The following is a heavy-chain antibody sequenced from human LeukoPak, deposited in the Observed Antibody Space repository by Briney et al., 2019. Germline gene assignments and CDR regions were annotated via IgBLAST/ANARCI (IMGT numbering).Heavy chain of an antibody. J-gene: IGHJ5*02. Sequence: SVKVSCKASGYTFTAYFMHWVRQAPGQGLEWMGGIIPIFGTANYAQKFQGRVTITADESTSTAYMELSSLRSEDTAVYYCARGPIVVVPAAIHWFDPWGQGTLVTVSS. CDR2: IIPIFGTA. V-gene: IGHV1-69*13. D-gene: IGHD2-2*01. CDR1: GYTFTAYF. CDR3: ARGPIVVVPAAIHWFDP.